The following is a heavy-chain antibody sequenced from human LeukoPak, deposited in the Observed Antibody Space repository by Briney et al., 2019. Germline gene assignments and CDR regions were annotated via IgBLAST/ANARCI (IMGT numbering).Heavy chain of an antibody. D-gene: IGHD3-16*01. CDR3: ARGRYGWLPFDY. CDR1: GGSISSYY. CDR2: IYCSGST. J-gene: IGHJ4*02. V-gene: IGHV4-59*01. Sequence: PSETLSLTCTVSGGSISSYYWSWIRQPPGKGLEWIGYIYCSGSTNYNPSLKSRVTISVDTSKNQFSLKLSSVTAADTAVYYCARGRYGWLPFDYWGQGTLVTVSS.